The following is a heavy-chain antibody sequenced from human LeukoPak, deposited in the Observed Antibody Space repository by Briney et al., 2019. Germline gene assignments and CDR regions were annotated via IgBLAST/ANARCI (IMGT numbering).Heavy chain of an antibody. CDR3: ARGPYCSSTSCYSDYYYYYMDV. CDR2: INPNSGGT. CDR1: GYTFTGYY. D-gene: IGHD2-2*01. V-gene: IGHV1-2*02. Sequence: GASVKVSCKASGYTFTGYYMHWVRQAPGQGLEWMGWINPNSGGTNYAQKFQGRVTMTRDTSISTAYMELSRLRSDDAAVYYCARGPYCSSTSCYSDYYYYYMDVWGKGTTVTVSS. J-gene: IGHJ6*03.